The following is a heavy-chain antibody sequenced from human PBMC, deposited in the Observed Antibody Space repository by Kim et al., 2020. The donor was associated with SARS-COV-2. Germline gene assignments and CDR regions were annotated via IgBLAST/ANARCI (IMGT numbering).Heavy chain of an antibody. CDR1: GFTFSSYA. CDR3: SGVRGVIHRSFDP. V-gene: IGHV3-23*01. D-gene: IGHD3-10*01. Sequence: GGSLRLSCAASGFTFSSYAMSWVRQAPGKGLEWVSAISGSGGSTYYADSVKGRFTISRDNSKNTLYLQMNSLRAEDTAVYYCSGVRGVIHRSFDPWGQGTLVTVSS. J-gene: IGHJ5*02. CDR2: ISGSGGST.